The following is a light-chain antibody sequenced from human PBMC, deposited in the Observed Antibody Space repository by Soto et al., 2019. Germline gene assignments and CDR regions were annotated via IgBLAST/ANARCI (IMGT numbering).Light chain of an antibody. CDR1: SSDVGGYNY. CDR3: SSYTSSSIYV. Sequence: QSALTQPASVSGSPGQSIPISCTGTSSDVGGYNYVSWYKQHPGTAPKLMIYDVSHRPSGVYNRFSGSKSGNTASLTISALQAEDEADYYCSSYTSSSIYVFGSGTQLTVL. V-gene: IGLV2-14*01. CDR2: DVS. J-gene: IGLJ1*01.